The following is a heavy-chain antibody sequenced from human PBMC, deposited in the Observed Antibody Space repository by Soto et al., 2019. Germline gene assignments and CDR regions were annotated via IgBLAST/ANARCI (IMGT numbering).Heavy chain of an antibody. CDR3: ARSYSSSPVA. V-gene: IGHV4-59*01. CDR1: GGSINNYY. CDR2: IYYSGST. J-gene: IGHJ4*02. D-gene: IGHD6-13*01. Sequence: SETLSLTCTVSGGSINNYYWSWIRQPPGKGLEWIGYIYYSGSTNYNPSLKSRITISVDTSKNQFSLKLSSVTAADTAVYYCARSYSSSPVAWGQGTLVTVSS.